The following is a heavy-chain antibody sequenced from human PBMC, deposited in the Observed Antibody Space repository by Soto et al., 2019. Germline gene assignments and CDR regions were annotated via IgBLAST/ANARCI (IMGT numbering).Heavy chain of an antibody. V-gene: IGHV4-59*08. CDR1: GGSLSGFY. D-gene: IGHD5-18*01. J-gene: IGHJ6*02. CDR2: IYYNGSA. Sequence: QVQLQESGPGLVQPSQTLSLSCTVSGGSLSGFYWSWIRQAPGKGLEYIGYIYYNGSANYNPSLKSRVTILGDTSTNQFSLTLSSMTAADAAVYYCTRGWCEREGYLMDVWGQGTTVTVSS. CDR3: TRGWCEREGYLMDV.